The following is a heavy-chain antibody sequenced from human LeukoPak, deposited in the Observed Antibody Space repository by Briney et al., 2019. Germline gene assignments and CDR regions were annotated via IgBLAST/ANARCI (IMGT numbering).Heavy chain of an antibody. CDR3: VRDHSSRQRGYGSGKSLSYYYMDV. J-gene: IGHJ6*03. V-gene: IGHV4-61*09. CDR2: IYSSGST. D-gene: IGHD3-10*01. CDR1: GGSISSGSYN. Sequence: SQTVSLTCTVSGGSISSGSYNWSWIRQPAGKGLEWIGYIYSSGSTNYNPSLKSRVTISVDTSKNQFSLKLSSVTAADTAVYYCVRDHSSRQRGYGSGKSLSYYYMDVWGKGTAVTVSS.